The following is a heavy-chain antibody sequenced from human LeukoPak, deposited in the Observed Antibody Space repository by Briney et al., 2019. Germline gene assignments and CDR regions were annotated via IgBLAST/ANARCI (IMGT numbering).Heavy chain of an antibody. Sequence: GGSLRLSCAASGFTVSSNYMSWVCQAPGKGLEWVSVIYSGGSTYYADSVKGRFTISRDNSKNTLYLQMNSLRAEDTAVYYCARELGDYFDYWGQGTLITVSS. CDR2: IYSGGST. J-gene: IGHJ4*02. CDR1: GFTVSSNY. V-gene: IGHV3-53*01. D-gene: IGHD4-17*01. CDR3: ARELGDYFDY.